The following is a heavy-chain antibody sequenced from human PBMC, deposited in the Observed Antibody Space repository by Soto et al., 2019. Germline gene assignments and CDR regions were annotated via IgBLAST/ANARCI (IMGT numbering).Heavy chain of an antibody. CDR2: IYYSGST. V-gene: IGHV4-39*07. CDR1: GGSISSSSYY. D-gene: IGHD5-18*01. Sequence: SETLSLTCTVSGGSISSSSYYWGWIRQPPGKGLEWIGSIYYSGSTYYNPSLKSRVTISVDTSKNQFSLKLSSVTAADTAVYYCARGRGYSYYYYGMDVWGKGTTVT. J-gene: IGHJ6*04. CDR3: ARGRGYSYYYYGMDV.